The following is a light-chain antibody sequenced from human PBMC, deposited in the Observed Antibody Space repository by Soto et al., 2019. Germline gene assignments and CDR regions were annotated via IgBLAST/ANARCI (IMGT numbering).Light chain of an antibody. V-gene: IGLV2-11*01. CDR1: SSDVGTYNY. CDR3: CSYAGSYTLV. Sequence: QSALTQPRSVSGSPGQSVTISCTGTSSDVGTYNYVSWYQQHPGKAPKLMIYGVNYRPSGVTDRFSGSKSGNTASLTISGLQAEDEADYYCCSYAGSYTLVFGGGTKVTVL. J-gene: IGLJ2*01. CDR2: GVN.